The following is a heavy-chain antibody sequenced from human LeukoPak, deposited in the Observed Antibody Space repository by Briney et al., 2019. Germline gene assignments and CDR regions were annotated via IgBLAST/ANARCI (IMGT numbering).Heavy chain of an antibody. V-gene: IGHV3-74*01. CDR2: INSDGSST. CDR1: GFTFSSYW. Sequence: PGGSLRLSCAASGFTFSSYWMHWVRQAPGKGLVWVSRINSDGSSTSYADSVKGRFTISRDNAKNTLYLRMNSLRAEDTAVYYCARACISWFGELYAFDIWGQGTMVTVSS. D-gene: IGHD3-10*01. CDR3: ARACISWFGELYAFDI. J-gene: IGHJ3*02.